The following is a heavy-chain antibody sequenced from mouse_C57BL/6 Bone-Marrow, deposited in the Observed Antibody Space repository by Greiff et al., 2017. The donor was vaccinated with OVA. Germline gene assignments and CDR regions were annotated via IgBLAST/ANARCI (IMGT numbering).Heavy chain of an antibody. V-gene: IGHV1-61*01. CDR1: GYTFTSYW. J-gene: IGHJ1*03. CDR3: ASGYGSSYGYFDV. D-gene: IGHD1-1*01. CDR2: IYPSDSET. Sequence: QVQLQQPGAELVRPGSSVKLSCKASGYTFTSYWMDWVKQRPGQGLEWIGNIYPSDSETHYNQKFKDKATLTVDKSSSTAYMQLSSLTSEDSAVYYCASGYGSSYGYFDVWGKGTTVTVSS.